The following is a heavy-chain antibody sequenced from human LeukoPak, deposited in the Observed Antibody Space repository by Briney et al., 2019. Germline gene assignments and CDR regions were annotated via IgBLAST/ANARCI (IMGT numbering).Heavy chain of an antibody. J-gene: IGHJ4*02. D-gene: IGHD5-12*01. CDR2: IIGSSGST. CDR3: AKGAYDYIEIAYFDY. V-gene: IGHV3-23*01. Sequence: GGSLRLSCVASGFSFNNYAMIWVRQAPGKGLEWVSHIIGSSGSTFYADSVKGRFTISRDKSKNTLYLQMNSLRAEDTAVYYCAKGAYDYIEIAYFDYWGQGSLVTVSS. CDR1: GFSFNNYA.